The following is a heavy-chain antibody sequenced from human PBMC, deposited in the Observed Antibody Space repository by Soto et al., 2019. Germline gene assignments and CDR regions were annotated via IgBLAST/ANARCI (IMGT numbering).Heavy chain of an antibody. V-gene: IGHV4-34*01. CDR2: INHSGST. D-gene: IGHD3-10*01. Sequence: PSETLSLTCAVYGGSFSGYYWSWIRQPPGKGLEWIGEINHSGSTNYNPSLKSRVTISVDTSKNQFSLKLSSVTAADTAVYYCARPYGSGSYYGRYYYGMDVWGQGTTVTVSS. CDR3: ARPYGSGSYYGRYYYGMDV. J-gene: IGHJ6*02. CDR1: GGSFSGYY.